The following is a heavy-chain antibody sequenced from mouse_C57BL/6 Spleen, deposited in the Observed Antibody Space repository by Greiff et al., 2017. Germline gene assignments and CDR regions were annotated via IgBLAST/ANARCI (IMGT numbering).Heavy chain of an antibody. CDR3: ATSNYCGSSPTGGFDV. CDR2: IDPEDGDT. J-gene: IGHJ1*03. Sequence: VQLQQSGAELVKPGASVKLSCTASGFNIKDYYMHWVKQRTEQGLEWIGRIDPEDGDTTYAPKFPGKATITADTSSNTAYLQLSGLTSEDTAVYYGATSNYCGSSPTGGFDVWGTGTTVTVSS. CDR1: GFNIKDYY. V-gene: IGHV14-2*01. D-gene: IGHD1-1*01.